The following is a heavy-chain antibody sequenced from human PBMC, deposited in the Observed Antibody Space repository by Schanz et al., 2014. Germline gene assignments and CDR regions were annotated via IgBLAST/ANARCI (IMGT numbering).Heavy chain of an antibody. CDR1: GFTFSSYA. CDR3: AKDPSHGDYDYYFDY. CDR2: ISGSGGST. D-gene: IGHD3-22*01. J-gene: IGHJ4*02. V-gene: IGHV3-23*01. Sequence: EVQLLESGGGLVQPGGSLRLSCAASGFTFSSYAMHWVRQAPGKGLEWVSAISGSGGSTYYADSVKGRFTISRDNSKNTPYLQMNSLRAEDTAVYYCAKDPSHGDYDYYFDYWGQGTLXTVSS.